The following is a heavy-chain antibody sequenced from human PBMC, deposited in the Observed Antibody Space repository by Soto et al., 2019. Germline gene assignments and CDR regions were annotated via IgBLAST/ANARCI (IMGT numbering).Heavy chain of an antibody. CDR2: INPSGGST. Sequence: GXSVKVSFKASGYTFSNYFMHWVRQAPGQGLEWMGIINPSGGSTSYPQKFQGRVTMTRDTSTSTVYMDLNSLRPEDTAVYYCGSVFEYWGHGTLVTVSS. CDR3: GSVFEY. CDR1: GYTFSNYF. V-gene: IGHV1-46*01. J-gene: IGHJ4*01.